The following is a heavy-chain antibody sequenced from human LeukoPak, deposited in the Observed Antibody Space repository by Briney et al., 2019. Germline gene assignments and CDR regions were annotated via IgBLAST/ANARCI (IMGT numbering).Heavy chain of an antibody. V-gene: IGHV4-34*01. D-gene: IGHD2-8*01. Sequence: SETLSLTCAVYGGSFSGYYWSWIRKPQGKGLEWIGEINHSGSTNYNPSLKSRVTISVDTSKNQFSLKLSSVTAADTAVYYCARSVMVYAAIQEYYFDYWGQGTLVTVSS. J-gene: IGHJ4*02. CDR1: GGSFSGYY. CDR2: INHSGST. CDR3: ARSVMVYAAIQEYYFDY.